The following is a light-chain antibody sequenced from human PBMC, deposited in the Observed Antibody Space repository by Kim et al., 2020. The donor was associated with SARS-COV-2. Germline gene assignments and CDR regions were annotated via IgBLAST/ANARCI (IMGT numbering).Light chain of an antibody. Sequence: QSALTQPASVSGSPGQSITISCTGSSRDVGGYNFVSWYQQHPGKAPKLMIYDVTSRPSGVSNRFSGSKSGNTASLTISGLQAEDEADYYCSSFASSTPFVFGGGTKVTVL. CDR1: SRDVGGYNF. CDR2: DVT. CDR3: SSFASSTPFV. J-gene: IGLJ1*01. V-gene: IGLV2-14*03.